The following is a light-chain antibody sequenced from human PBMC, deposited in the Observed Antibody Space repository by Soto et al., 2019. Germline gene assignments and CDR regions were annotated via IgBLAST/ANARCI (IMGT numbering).Light chain of an antibody. CDR1: QSVDTF. Sequence: EIVLTQSPGTLSLSPGERATLSCRVSQSVDTFLAWYQQKPGQAPRLLIFGASSRATGIPDRFRGSGSGTDFTLTISGLEPEDFAVYYCQQYANSPPWTFGQGTKVEIK. V-gene: IGKV3-20*01. J-gene: IGKJ1*01. CDR2: GAS. CDR3: QQYANSPPWT.